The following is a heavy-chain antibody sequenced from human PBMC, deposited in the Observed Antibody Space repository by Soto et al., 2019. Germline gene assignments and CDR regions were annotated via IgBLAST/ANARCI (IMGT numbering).Heavy chain of an antibody. CDR3: ARAGLEWSYNGFDP. CDR2: IYYSGST. J-gene: IGHJ5*02. Sequence: QVQLQESGPGLVKPSQTLSLTCTVSGGSISSGDYYWSWIRQPPGKGLEWIGYIYYSGSTYYNPSLXXXVXXSVDPSKTQFPLKLSSVTAAGTAVYYCARAGLEWSYNGFDPWGQGTLVTVSS. D-gene: IGHD3-3*01. V-gene: IGHV4-30-4*01. CDR1: GGSISSGDYY.